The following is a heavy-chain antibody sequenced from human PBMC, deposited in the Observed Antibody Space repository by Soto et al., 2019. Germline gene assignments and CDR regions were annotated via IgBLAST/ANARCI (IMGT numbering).Heavy chain of an antibody. V-gene: IGHV3-53*01. CDR3: ARGKWAGAATPIEY. D-gene: IGHD2-15*01. Sequence: EVQLVESGGGLIQPGGSLRLSCAASGFTVSSNYMSWVRQAPGKGREWVSVIYSGGSTYYADSVKGRFTISRDNSKNTLSLQMNSLRAEDTAVYYCARGKWAGAATPIEYWGQGTLVTVSS. CDR2: IYSGGST. J-gene: IGHJ4*02. CDR1: GFTVSSNY.